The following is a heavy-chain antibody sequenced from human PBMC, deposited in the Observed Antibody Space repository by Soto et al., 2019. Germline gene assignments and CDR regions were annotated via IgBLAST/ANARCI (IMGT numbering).Heavy chain of an antibody. V-gene: IGHV1-18*04. CDR2: ISAYNGNT. D-gene: IGHD1-1*01. CDR1: GYTFTSYG. J-gene: IGHJ4*02. CDR3: ARGDWNQLESWFQHESVEYYFDY. Sequence: ASVKVSCKASGYTFTSYGISWVRQAPGQGLEWMGWISAYNGNTNYAQKLQGRVTMTTDTSTSTAYMELRSLRSDDTAVYYCARGDWNQLESWFQHESVEYYFDYWGQGTLVTVSS.